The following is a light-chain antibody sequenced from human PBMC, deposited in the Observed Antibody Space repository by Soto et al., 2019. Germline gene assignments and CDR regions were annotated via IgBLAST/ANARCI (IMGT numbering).Light chain of an antibody. Sequence: QSALTQPASVSGSPGQSITISCTGTNSDVGGYNYVSWYQQYPGKAPKLMIYEVSNRPSGVSNRFSACKSGNTASLTISGLQTEDEADYYCSSYTSNSSWVFGGGTKLTVL. CDR2: EVS. V-gene: IGLV2-14*01. CDR1: NSDVGGYNY. CDR3: SSYTSNSSWV. J-gene: IGLJ3*02.